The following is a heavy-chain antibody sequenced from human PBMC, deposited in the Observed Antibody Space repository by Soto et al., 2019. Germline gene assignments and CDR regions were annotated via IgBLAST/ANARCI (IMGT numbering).Heavy chain of an antibody. CDR3: AIIGVARGNS. D-gene: IGHD6-19*01. V-gene: IGHV1-18*04. J-gene: IGHJ4*02. Sequence: QVQLVQSGGEVKKPGASVKVSCKASGYTFTSNDITWVRQAPGQGLEWMGWISAYNGNTKYTQKRQGRVTMTTDTSTSTAYMELRSLRSDDTAVYYYAIIGVARGNSWGQGTPDTVSS. CDR2: ISAYNGNT. CDR1: GYTFTSND.